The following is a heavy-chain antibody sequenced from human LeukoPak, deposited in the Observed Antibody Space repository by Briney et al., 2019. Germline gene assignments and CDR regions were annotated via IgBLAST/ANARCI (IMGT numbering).Heavy chain of an antibody. V-gene: IGHV3-33*06. Sequence: GGSLRLSCAASGFTFSSYGMHWVRQAPGKGLEWVAVIWYDGSNKYYADSVKGRFTISRGNSKNTLYLQMNSLRAEDTAVYYCVKEGLIAAAGSFDCWGQGTLVTVSS. D-gene: IGHD6-13*01. CDR2: IWYDGSNK. CDR3: VKEGLIAAAGSFDC. CDR1: GFTFSSYG. J-gene: IGHJ4*02.